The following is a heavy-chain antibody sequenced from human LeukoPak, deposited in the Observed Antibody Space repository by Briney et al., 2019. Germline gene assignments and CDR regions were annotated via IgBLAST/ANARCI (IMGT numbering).Heavy chain of an antibody. CDR2: IYYSGGT. D-gene: IGHD4-17*01. J-gene: IGHJ4*02. Sequence: ETLSLTCTVSGGSISSYYWSWIRQPPGKGLEWIGYIYYSGGTNYNPSLKSRVTISVDTSKNQFSLKLSSVTAADTAVYYCARGGTTVTFFDYWGQGTLVTVSS. CDR3: ARGGTTVTFFDY. CDR1: GGSISSYY. V-gene: IGHV4-59*01.